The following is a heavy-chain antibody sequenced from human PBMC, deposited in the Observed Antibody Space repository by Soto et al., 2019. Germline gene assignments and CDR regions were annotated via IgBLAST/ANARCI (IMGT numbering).Heavy chain of an antibody. Sequence: SETLSLTCTVSGGSISSYYWSWIRQPPGKGLEWIGYIYYSGGTNYNPSLKSRVTISVDTSKNQFSLKLSSVTAADTAVYYCARGLVVGIDPWGQGTLVTVSS. CDR1: GGSISSYY. V-gene: IGHV4-59*08. J-gene: IGHJ5*02. CDR3: ARGLVVGIDP. D-gene: IGHD2-2*01. CDR2: IYYSGGT.